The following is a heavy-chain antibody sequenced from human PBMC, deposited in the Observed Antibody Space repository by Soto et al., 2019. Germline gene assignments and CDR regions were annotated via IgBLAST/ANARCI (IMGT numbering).Heavy chain of an antibody. J-gene: IGHJ3*02. CDR1: GGSISSGGYY. Sequence: SSETLSLTCTVSGGSISSGGYYWSWIRQHPGKGLEWIGYIYYSGSTYYNPSLKSRVTISVDTSKNQFSLKLSSVTAADTAVYYCARGTVDGDYLTDAFDIWGQGTMVTVSS. V-gene: IGHV4-31*03. CDR3: ARGTVDGDYLTDAFDI. D-gene: IGHD4-17*01. CDR2: IYYSGST.